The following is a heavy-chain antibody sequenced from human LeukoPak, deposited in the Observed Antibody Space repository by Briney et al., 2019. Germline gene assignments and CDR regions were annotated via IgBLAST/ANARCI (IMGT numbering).Heavy chain of an antibody. CDR3: AKDGLRYFDWLLTLDY. CDR1: GFTFSSYW. Sequence: PGGSLRLSCAASGFTFSSYWMHWVRHAPGKGLVWVSRINTDGSSTSYADSVKGRFTISRDNAKNTLHLQMNSLRAEDTAVYYCAKDGLRYFDWLLTLDYWGQGTLVTVSS. D-gene: IGHD3-9*01. V-gene: IGHV3-74*01. J-gene: IGHJ4*02. CDR2: INTDGSST.